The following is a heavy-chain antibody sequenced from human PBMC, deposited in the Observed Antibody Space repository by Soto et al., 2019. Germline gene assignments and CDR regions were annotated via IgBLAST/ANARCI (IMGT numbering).Heavy chain of an antibody. V-gene: IGHV4-31*03. J-gene: IGHJ4*02. Sequence: SETLSLTCTVSGGSISSGGYYWSWIRQHPGKGLEWIGYIYYSGSTYYNPSLKSRVTISVDTSKNQFSLKLSSVTAADTAVYYCARARRTGKNGGYFDYWGQGTLVTVSS. D-gene: IGHD1-1*01. CDR1: GGSISSGGYY. CDR2: IYYSGST. CDR3: ARARRTGKNGGYFDY.